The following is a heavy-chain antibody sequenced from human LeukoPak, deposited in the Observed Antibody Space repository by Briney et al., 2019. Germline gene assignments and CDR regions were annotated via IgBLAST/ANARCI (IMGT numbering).Heavy chain of an antibody. CDR2: IYYSGST. CDR3: AGGRRRDWFDP. J-gene: IGHJ5*02. CDR1: GGSISSSSYY. D-gene: IGHD3-16*01. Sequence: SETLSLTCTVSGGSISSSSYYWGWIRQPPGKGLEWIVSIYYSGSTYYNPSLKSRFTISVDTSKNQFSLKLSSVTAADTAVYYCAGGRRRDWFDPWGQGTLVTVSS. V-gene: IGHV4-39*01.